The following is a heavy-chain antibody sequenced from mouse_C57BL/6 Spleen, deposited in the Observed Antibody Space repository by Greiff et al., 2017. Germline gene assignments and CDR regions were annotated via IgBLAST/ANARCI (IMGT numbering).Heavy chain of an antibody. CDR1: GYAFSSSW. CDR3: ARDSNNWYFDV. Sequence: QVQLKQSGPELVKPGASVKISCKASGYAFSSSWMNWVKQRPGKGLEWIGRIYPGDGDTNYNGKFKGKATLTADKSSSTAYMQLSSLTSEDSAVYFCARDSNNWYFDVWGTGTTVTVSS. V-gene: IGHV1-82*01. J-gene: IGHJ1*03. D-gene: IGHD2-5*01. CDR2: IYPGDGDT.